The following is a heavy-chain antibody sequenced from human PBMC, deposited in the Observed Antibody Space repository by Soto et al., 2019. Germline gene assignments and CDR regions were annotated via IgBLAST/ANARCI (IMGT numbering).Heavy chain of an antibody. CDR1: GYSISSGYY. CDR3: ARVGPWVPYYYDSSPYTFENWFDP. D-gene: IGHD3-22*01. V-gene: IGHV4-38-2*01. CDR2: IYHGGST. J-gene: IGHJ5*02. Sequence: SETLSLTCAVSGYSISSGYYWGWLRQPPGKGLEWIGGIYHGGSTYYNPSFNSRVTLSIDMTNNHVSLILNSVTAADTAVYYCARVGPWVPYYYDSSPYTFENWFDPWGQGTLVTVSS.